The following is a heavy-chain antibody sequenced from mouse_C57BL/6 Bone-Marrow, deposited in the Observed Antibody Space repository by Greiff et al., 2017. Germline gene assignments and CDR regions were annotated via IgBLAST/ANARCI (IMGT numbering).Heavy chain of an antibody. Sequence: VKLVESGAELVMPGASVKLSCKASGYTFTSYWMHWVKQRPGQGLEWIGEIDPSDSYTNYNQKFKGKSTLTVDKSSSTAYMQLSSLTSEDSAVYYCAARLGRDYWGQGTTLTVSS. J-gene: IGHJ2*01. CDR1: GYTFTSYW. CDR3: AARLGRDY. CDR2: IDPSDSYT. D-gene: IGHD4-1*01. V-gene: IGHV1-69*01.